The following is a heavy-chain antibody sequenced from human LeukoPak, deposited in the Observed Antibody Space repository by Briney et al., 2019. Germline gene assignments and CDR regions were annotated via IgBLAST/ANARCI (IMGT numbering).Heavy chain of an antibody. D-gene: IGHD6-13*01. J-gene: IGHJ6*03. V-gene: IGHV4-39*01. CDR3: ARHVGYSSSWYPDYYYYYYMDV. Sequence: PSETLSLTCTVSGGSISSSSYYWGWIRQPPGKGLEWIGSIYYSGSTYYNPSPKSRVTISVDTSKNQFSLKLSSVTAADTAVYYCARHVGYSSSWYPDYYYYYYMDVWGKGTTVTVSS. CDR1: GGSISSSSYY. CDR2: IYYSGST.